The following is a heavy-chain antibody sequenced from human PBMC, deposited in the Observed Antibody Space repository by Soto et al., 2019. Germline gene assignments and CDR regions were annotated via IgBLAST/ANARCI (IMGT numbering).Heavy chain of an antibody. CDR1: GYTFTSYD. Sequence: VQLVQSGAEVKKPGASVKVSCKASGYTFTSYDINWVRQATGQGLEWMGWMNPNSGNTGYAQKFQGRVNMTRNTSISTAYMELSSLRSEDTAVYYCARGPQYCISTSCKSGWFDPWGQGTLVTVSS. D-gene: IGHD2-2*01. CDR2: MNPNSGNT. J-gene: IGHJ5*02. V-gene: IGHV1-8*01. CDR3: ARGPQYCISTSCKSGWFDP.